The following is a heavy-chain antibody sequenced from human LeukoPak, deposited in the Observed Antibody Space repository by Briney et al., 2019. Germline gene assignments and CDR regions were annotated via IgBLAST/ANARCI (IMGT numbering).Heavy chain of an antibody. Sequence: ASVKVSCKASGYPFTDYGIGWVRQAPGQGPEWMGWISAYNGNTNYAQKIQGRVTMTTDPSTSTVYMELRSLRSDDTAVYYCARHKTTYYYGSGSYDSKAGVDYWGQGTLVTVSS. CDR1: GYPFTDYG. V-gene: IGHV1-18*01. CDR3: ARHKTTYYYGSGSYDSKAGVDY. CDR2: ISAYNGNT. J-gene: IGHJ4*02. D-gene: IGHD3-10*01.